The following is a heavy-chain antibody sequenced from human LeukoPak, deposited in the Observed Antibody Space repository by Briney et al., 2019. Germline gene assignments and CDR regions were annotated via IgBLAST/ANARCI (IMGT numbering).Heavy chain of an antibody. V-gene: IGHV4-4*08. CDR1: GDSIRTDY. Sequence: SETLSLTCSVYGDSIRTDYWSWIRQSPGKGLEWIGKIDKRGNTQYNPSFESRVTVSSDTSKNEFSLKLNSVTSADTAIYCCARGGASCYGCHNWFDPWGQGTRVTVSS. CDR2: IDKRGNT. CDR3: ARGGASCYGCHNWFDP. D-gene: IGHD2-2*01. J-gene: IGHJ5*02.